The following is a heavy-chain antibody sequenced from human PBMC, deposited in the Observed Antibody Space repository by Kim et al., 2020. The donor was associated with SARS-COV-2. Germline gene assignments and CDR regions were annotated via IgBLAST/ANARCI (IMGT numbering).Heavy chain of an antibody. CDR1: GGSISSSNW. V-gene: IGHV4-4*02. Sequence: SETLSLTCAVSGGSISSSNWWSWVRQPPGKGLEWIGEIYRSGSTNYNPSLKSRVTISVDKSKNQFSLKLSSVTAADTAVYYCARGGVAGTGDDAFDIWGQGTMVTVSS. J-gene: IGHJ3*02. CDR3: ARGGVAGTGDDAFDI. CDR2: IYRSGST. D-gene: IGHD6-19*01.